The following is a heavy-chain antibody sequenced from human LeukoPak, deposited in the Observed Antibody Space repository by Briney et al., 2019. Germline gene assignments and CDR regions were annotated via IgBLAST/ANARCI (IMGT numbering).Heavy chain of an antibody. D-gene: IGHD5-24*01. CDR2: ITNSGSSI. V-gene: IGHV3-48*03. Sequence: PGGSLRLSCAASGFTFSSYEMNWVRQAPGKGLEWLSHITNSGSSIQYADSVKGRFTISRDNAKNSLYLQMNSPRAEDTAVYYCARTRDGPFEYWGQGTLVTVSS. CDR1: GFTFSSYE. J-gene: IGHJ4*02. CDR3: ARTRDGPFEY.